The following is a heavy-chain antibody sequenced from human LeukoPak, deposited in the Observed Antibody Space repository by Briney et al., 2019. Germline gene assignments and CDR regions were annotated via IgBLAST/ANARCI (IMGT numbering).Heavy chain of an antibody. V-gene: IGHV4-59*02. D-gene: IGHD6-13*01. CDR2: INDRGST. Sequence: PSKTLSLTCTVSGDSVRSYYWSWIRQPPGQGLERLGHINDRGSTNYNPSLQGRVTISIDTSKHQFSLKVNSVTAADTAVYYCVRDSRYGSGWFEDGLDFWGQGTTVTVSS. J-gene: IGHJ6*02. CDR1: GDSVRSYY. CDR3: VRDSRYGSGWFEDGLDF.